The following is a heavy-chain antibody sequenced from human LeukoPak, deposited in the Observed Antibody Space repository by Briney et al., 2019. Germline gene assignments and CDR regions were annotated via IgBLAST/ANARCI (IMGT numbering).Heavy chain of an antibody. CDR3: AKPLRHFDWLAGYYFDY. D-gene: IGHD3-9*01. CDR2: ISPSDSCI. CDR1: GFSFGLYS. Sequence: GGSLRLSCAASGFSFGLYSMNWVRQAPGKGLEWVASISPSDSCIYYADSLKGRFTIARDNSKNTLYLQMNSLRAEDTAVYYCAKPLRHFDWLAGYYFDYWGQGTLVTVSS. J-gene: IGHJ4*02. V-gene: IGHV3-21*04.